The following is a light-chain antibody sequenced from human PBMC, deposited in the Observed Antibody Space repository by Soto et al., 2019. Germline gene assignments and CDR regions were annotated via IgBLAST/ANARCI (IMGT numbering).Light chain of an antibody. Sequence: DIQMTQSPSTLSASIGDRVTITCRASETISFWLAWYQQKPGKAPNLLIYDASSLQRAVPSRFSGSGSGTEFTLTISSLEPDDFATYFCQHYDSYSDTFGQGTKLEIK. CDR2: DAS. J-gene: IGKJ2*01. V-gene: IGKV1-5*01. CDR1: ETISFW. CDR3: QHYDSYSDT.